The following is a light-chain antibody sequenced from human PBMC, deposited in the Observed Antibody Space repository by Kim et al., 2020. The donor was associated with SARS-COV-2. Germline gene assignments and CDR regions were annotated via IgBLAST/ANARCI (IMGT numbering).Light chain of an antibody. CDR1: DLGDKY. V-gene: IGLV3-1*01. CDR3: QAWDTSTVV. Sequence: SYELTQPPSVSMSPGQTASITCSGDDLGDKYASWYQQKPGRSPVLVLYQDTRRPSGIPERFSGSKSGNTATLTISGTQALDEADYYCQAWDTSTVVFGGGTQLTVL. CDR2: QDT. J-gene: IGLJ2*01.